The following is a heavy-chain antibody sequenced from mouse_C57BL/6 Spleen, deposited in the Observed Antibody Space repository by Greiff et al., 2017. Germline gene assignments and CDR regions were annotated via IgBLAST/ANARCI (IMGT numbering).Heavy chain of an antibody. Sequence: QVQLQQSGPELVKPGASVKISCKASGYSFTSYYIHWVKQRPGQGLEWIGWIYPGSGNTKYNEKFKGKATLTADTSSSTAYMQLSSLTSEDSAVYYCARKGYDGNYEDFDYWGQGTTLTVSS. D-gene: IGHD2-1*01. CDR3: ARKGYDGNYEDFDY. CDR2: IYPGSGNT. J-gene: IGHJ2*01. V-gene: IGHV1-66*01. CDR1: GYSFTSYY.